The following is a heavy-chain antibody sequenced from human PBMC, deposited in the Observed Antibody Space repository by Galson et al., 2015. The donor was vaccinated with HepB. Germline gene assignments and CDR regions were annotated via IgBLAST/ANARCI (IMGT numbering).Heavy chain of an antibody. CDR3: ARDRNGPGGDAFDI. V-gene: IGHV1-2*04. CDR2: IIPSSSGT. D-gene: IGHD2-21*02. CDR1: GYTFTDYS. J-gene: IGHJ3*02. Sequence: SVKVSCKASGYTFTDYSIHWVRQAPGQGLERLGWIIPSSSGTNYAQKFQGWVTMTRDTSISTAYMELSSLRSDDTAIYYCARDRNGPGGDAFDIWGQGTLVTVSS.